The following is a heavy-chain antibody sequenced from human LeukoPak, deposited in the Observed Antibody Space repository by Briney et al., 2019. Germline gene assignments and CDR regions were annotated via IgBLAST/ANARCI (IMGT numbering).Heavy chain of an antibody. CDR3: AGRRGYCSSTSCYPDY. CDR1: GGTFSSYA. CDR2: INPILGIA. Sequence: SVKVSCKASGGTFSSYAISWVRQAPGQGLEWMGRINPILGIANYAQKFQGRVTITADKSTSTAYMELSSLRSEDTAVYYCAGRRGYCSSTSCYPDYWGQGTLVTVSS. D-gene: IGHD2-2*01. J-gene: IGHJ4*02. V-gene: IGHV1-69*04.